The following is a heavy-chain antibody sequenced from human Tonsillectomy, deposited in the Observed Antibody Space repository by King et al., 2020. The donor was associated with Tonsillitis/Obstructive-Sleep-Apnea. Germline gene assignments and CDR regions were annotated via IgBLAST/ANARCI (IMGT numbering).Heavy chain of an antibody. V-gene: IGHV1-18*01. CDR1: GYTFPKYG. CDR2: ISPYNGHT. D-gene: IGHD3-22*01. Sequence: QLVQSGAEVKKPGASVKVSCKASGYTFPKYGISWVRQAPGQGLEWMGWISPYNGHTNYAQKIQARVPMTTDTSTSTAYMELRSLRYDDTAVYYCARDSMSHYYDSSGYYTFDYWGQGTLVTVSS. CDR3: ARDSMSHYYDSSGYYTFDY. J-gene: IGHJ4*02.